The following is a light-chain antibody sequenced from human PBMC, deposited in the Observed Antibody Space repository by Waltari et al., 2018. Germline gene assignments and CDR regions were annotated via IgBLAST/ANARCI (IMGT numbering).Light chain of an antibody. CDR2: DNN. V-gene: IGLV6-57*03. CDR1: SGSVPGNS. J-gene: IGLJ3*02. Sequence: NFMLTQSHSVSESPGRPVTISCTRSSGSVPGNSMQWYQQRPGSAPAPVIYDNNQRPSGVPDRFSGSIDRSSNSASLTISGLKTEDEADYYCQSYDNNIWLFGGGTKVTVL. CDR3: QSYDNNIWL.